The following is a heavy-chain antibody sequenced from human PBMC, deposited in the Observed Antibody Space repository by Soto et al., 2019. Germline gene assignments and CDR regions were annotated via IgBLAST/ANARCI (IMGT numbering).Heavy chain of an antibody. Sequence: QVQLVQSGAEVKKPGASVKVSCKASGYTFTSYGISWVRQAPGQGLEWMGWISAYNGNTNYAQKLQGRVTMTTDTSTSTAYMELRSLRSDDTAVYYCARSLLYDILTVYLQGAAFDIWGQGTMVTVSS. J-gene: IGHJ3*02. CDR3: ARSLLYDILTVYLQGAAFDI. CDR1: GYTFTSYG. V-gene: IGHV1-18*04. CDR2: ISAYNGNT. D-gene: IGHD3-9*01.